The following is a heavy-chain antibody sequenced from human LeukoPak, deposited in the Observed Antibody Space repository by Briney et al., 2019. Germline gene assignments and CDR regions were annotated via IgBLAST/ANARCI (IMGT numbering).Heavy chain of an antibody. D-gene: IGHD5-18*01. J-gene: IGHJ4*02. Sequence: PGGSLRLSCAASGFTFSSYWMSWVRQAPGKGQEWVANIKQDGSEKYYVDSVKGRFTISRDNAKNSLYLQMNSLRAEDTAVYYCAREYSYGDFDYWGQGTLVTVSS. CDR1: GFTFSSYW. CDR3: AREYSYGDFDY. V-gene: IGHV3-7*03. CDR2: IKQDGSEK.